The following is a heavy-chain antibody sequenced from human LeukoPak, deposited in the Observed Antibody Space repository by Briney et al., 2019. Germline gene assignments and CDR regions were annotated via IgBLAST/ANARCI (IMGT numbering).Heavy chain of an antibody. D-gene: IGHD3-10*01. CDR1: GYSFTSYW. CDR3: ARRPLEFGALFDY. V-gene: IGHV5-51*01. CDR2: IYPGDPDT. J-gene: IGHJ4*02. Sequence: GESLKISCKGSGYSFTSYWIGWVRQMPGKGLEWMGFIYPGDPDTRYSPSFQGQVTISADKSISTAYLQWSSLKASDTAMYYCARRPLEFGALFDYWGQGTLVTVSS.